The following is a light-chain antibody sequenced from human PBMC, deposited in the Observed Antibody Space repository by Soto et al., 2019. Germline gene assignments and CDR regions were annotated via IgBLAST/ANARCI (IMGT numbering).Light chain of an antibody. Sequence: EIVLTQSPATLSLSPGERATLSCRASQSVSSYLAWYQQKPGQAPRLLIYDASNRATGIPARFSGSGSGTDFTHTISSLEPEDFAVYYCQQRSNRPPLTFGGGTKVEIK. J-gene: IGKJ4*01. V-gene: IGKV3-11*01. CDR1: QSVSSY. CDR2: DAS. CDR3: QQRSNRPPLT.